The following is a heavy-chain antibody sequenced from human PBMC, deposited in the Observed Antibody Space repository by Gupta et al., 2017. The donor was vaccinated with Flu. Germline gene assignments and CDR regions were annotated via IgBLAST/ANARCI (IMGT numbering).Heavy chain of an antibody. D-gene: IGHD1-26*01. J-gene: IGHJ5*01. CDR3: AAGGRYFYS. Sequence: NWIRQSPSRGLEWLGRTYSRSKWYNDYAVSVKSLITINPDTSKNQSSLQLNSGPPEDTAVYYCAAGGRYFYSWGHGTLVTVPS. V-gene: IGHV6-1*01. CDR2: TYSRSKWYN.